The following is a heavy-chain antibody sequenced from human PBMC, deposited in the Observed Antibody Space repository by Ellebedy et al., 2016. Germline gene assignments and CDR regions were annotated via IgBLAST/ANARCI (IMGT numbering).Heavy chain of an antibody. CDR2: INHSGST. Sequence: SETLSLTXAVYGGFFSGYYWSWIRQPPGKGLEWIGEINHSGSTNYNPSLKSRVTISVDTSKNQFSLKLSSVTAADTAVYYCARVGVVTARGGYFDYWGQGTLVTVSS. CDR3: ARVGVVTARGGYFDY. D-gene: IGHD2-21*02. J-gene: IGHJ4*02. CDR1: GGFFSGYY. V-gene: IGHV4-34*01.